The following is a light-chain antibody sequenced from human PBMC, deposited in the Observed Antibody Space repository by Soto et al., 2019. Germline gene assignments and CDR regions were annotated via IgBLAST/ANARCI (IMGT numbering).Light chain of an antibody. J-gene: IGKJ1*01. V-gene: IGKV1-5*03. Sequence: DIQMTQSPSTLSASVGDRVTITCRASQSISSWLAWYQQKPGKAPKLLIYKASSLESGVPSRFSGSGSGTEFTLTISSLQPDDFATYYCQQYNSYSGAVGRGTKVEIK. CDR2: KAS. CDR3: QQYNSYSGA. CDR1: QSISSW.